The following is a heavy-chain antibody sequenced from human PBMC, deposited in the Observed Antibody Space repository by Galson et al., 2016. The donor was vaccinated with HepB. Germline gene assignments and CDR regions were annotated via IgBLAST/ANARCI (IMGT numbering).Heavy chain of an antibody. J-gene: IGHJ6*02. V-gene: IGHV3-23*01. CDR2: ISGNGGST. CDR3: AKIIMVQGGFYFYGMNV. D-gene: IGHD3-10*01. CDR1: GFTFSRYA. Sequence: SLRLSCAASGFTFSRYAMSWVRQAPGKGQEWVSTISGNGGSTYYADSVKGRFTISTDNSKNTLYLQMNGLRADDTAVYYCAKIIMVQGGFYFYGMNVWGQGTTVTVSS.